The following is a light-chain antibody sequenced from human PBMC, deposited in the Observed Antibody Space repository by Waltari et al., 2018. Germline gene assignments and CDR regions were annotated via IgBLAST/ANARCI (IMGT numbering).Light chain of an antibody. Sequence: QSALTQPASVSGSPGQSITIPCTGTSSDVGGYNFVSWYQQHPGKAPKLMSYEVSNRPSGVSKRFSGSKSGNTASLTISGLQAEDEADYYCSSYISSSTLELFGGGTSLTVL. J-gene: IGLJ2*01. CDR2: EVS. CDR1: SSDVGGYNF. V-gene: IGLV2-14*01. CDR3: SSYISSSTLEL.